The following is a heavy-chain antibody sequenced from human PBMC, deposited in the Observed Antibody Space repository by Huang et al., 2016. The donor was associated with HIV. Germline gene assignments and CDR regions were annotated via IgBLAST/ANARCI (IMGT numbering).Heavy chain of an antibody. D-gene: IGHD3-22*01. J-gene: IGHJ4*02. CDR2: ISPSFGTA. CDR1: GGTFSSSA. Sequence: QVQLVQSGAEVKKPGSSVKVSCKASGGTFSSSAINWVRQAPGQGLEGMGGISPSFGTANYAQKFQGRATITADESTSTAYMELSSLRSEDTAVYYCAREFYYDSSGYYFDYWGQGTLVTVSS. V-gene: IGHV1-69*01. CDR3: AREFYYDSSGYYFDY.